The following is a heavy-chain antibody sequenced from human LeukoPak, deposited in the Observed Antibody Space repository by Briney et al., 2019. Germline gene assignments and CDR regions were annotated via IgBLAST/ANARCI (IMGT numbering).Heavy chain of an antibody. Sequence: HGESLKISCKASGYSFSDYWIGWVRQMPGKGLEWMGIIYPGDSETRYSPSVQGQVTISADESTNTAYLQWSSLKASDTAMYYCARHLQLTTYPLLPSYYSALGYWGLGTLVTVSS. CDR3: ARHLQLTTYPLLPSYYSALGY. CDR2: IYPGDSET. CDR1: GYSFSDYW. J-gene: IGHJ4*02. V-gene: IGHV5-51*01. D-gene: IGHD2/OR15-2a*01.